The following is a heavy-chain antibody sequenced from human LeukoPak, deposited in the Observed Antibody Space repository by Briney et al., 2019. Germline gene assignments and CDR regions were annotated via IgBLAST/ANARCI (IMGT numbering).Heavy chain of an antibody. CDR3: LLAFDY. CDR2: ISSSSSTI. Sequence: GGSLRLSCAASGFTFSSYSMNWVRQAPGKGLEWVSYISSSSSTICYADSVKGRFTISRDNAKNSLYLQMNSLRAEDMAVYYCLLAFDYWGQGTLVTVSS. CDR1: GFTFSSYS. V-gene: IGHV3-48*01. D-gene: IGHD2-15*01. J-gene: IGHJ4*02.